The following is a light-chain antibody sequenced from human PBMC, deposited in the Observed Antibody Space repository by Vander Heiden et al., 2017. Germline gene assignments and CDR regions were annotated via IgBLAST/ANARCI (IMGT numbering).Light chain of an antibody. CDR3: QQYYSTPLM. Sequence: RATINCKSSQSVLYSSNNKNYLAWYQQKPGQPPKLLIYWASTRESGVPDRFSGSGSGTDFTLPISSLQAEDVAVYYCQQYYSTPLMFGQGTKVEIK. V-gene: IGKV4-1*01. CDR1: QSVLYSSNNKNY. CDR2: WAS. J-gene: IGKJ1*01.